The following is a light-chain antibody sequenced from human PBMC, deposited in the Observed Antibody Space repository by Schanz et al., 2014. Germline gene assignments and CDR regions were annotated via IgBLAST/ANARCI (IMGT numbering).Light chain of an antibody. CDR3: QHYSMSPL. J-gene: IGKJ1*01. Sequence: EIVLTQSPATLSLSPGETATLSCRASQSVSSYLAWYQQKPGQAPRLLIYDASNRATGIPARFSGSGSGTDFTLTISSLEPEDFAVYYCQHYSMSPLFGQGTKVEIK. V-gene: IGKV3-11*01. CDR2: DAS. CDR1: QSVSSY.